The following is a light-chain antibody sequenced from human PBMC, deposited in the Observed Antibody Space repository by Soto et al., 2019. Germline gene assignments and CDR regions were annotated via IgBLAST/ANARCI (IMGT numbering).Light chain of an antibody. CDR1: SSDVGGHNY. CDR2: EVR. V-gene: IGLV2-14*01. CDR3: SSYASGTTLVL. J-gene: IGLJ2*01. Sequence: QSVLTQPASVSGSPGQSITISCTGTSSDVGGHNYVSWYQQYPGKAPKMIIFEVRNRPSGVSNRFSASKSGNTASLTISGLQAEDEADYYCSSYASGTTLVLFGGGTKVTVL.